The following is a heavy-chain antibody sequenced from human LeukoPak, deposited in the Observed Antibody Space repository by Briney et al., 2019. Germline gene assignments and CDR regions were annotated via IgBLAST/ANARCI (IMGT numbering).Heavy chain of an antibody. D-gene: IGHD1-1*01. CDR3: ARGATGTALYYFNS. Sequence: SETLSLTCGVYGGSFSAYYWSWIRQPPGQGLEWIGEISLSGRTNYNPSLKSRVTMSLDESKNHLSLNLASVTAADTAVYYCARGATGTALYYFNSWGQGTLVTVSS. J-gene: IGHJ4*02. V-gene: IGHV4-34*01. CDR2: ISLSGRT. CDR1: GGSFSAYY.